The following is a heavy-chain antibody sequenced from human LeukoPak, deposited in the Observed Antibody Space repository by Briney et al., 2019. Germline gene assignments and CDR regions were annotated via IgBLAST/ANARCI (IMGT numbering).Heavy chain of an antibody. CDR2: VYGGDNT. J-gene: IGHJ4*02. D-gene: IGHD5-24*01. V-gene: IGHV3-53*05. CDR3: ARDHPMGYFDY. Sequence: GGSLRLSCAASGFTVSDNYMSWVRQAPGKGLEWVSVVYGGDNTYYAGSVKGRFTISRDNSKNTLYLQMNSLRAEDTAVYYCARDHPMGYFDYWGQGTLVTVSS. CDR1: GFTVSDNY.